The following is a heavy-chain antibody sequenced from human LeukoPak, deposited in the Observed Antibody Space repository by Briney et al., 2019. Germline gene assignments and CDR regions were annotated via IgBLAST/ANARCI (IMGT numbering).Heavy chain of an antibody. D-gene: IGHD5-18*01. CDR3: ARHGGYSYGVDY. CDR1: GYTFTSYD. V-gene: IGHV1-8*03. CDR2: MNPNSGNT. J-gene: IGHJ4*02. Sequence: ASVKVSCKATGYTFTSYDINWVRQAAGQGLEWMGWMNPNSGNTVYAQKFQGRVTITRNTSISTAYMELSGLRSEDTAVYYCARHGGYSYGVDYWGQGTLVTVSS.